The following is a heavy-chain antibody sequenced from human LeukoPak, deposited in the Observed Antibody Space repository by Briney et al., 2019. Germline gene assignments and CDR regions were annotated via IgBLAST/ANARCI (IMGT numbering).Heavy chain of an antibody. CDR2: INHSGST. J-gene: IGHJ4*02. CDR1: GGSFSGYY. V-gene: IGHV4-34*01. CDR3: ARASHWNQLHYFDY. Sequence: PSETLSLTCAVYGGSFSGYYWSWIRQPPGKGLEWIGEINHSGSTNYNPSLKSRVTISVDTSKNQFSLKLSSVTAADTAVYYCARASHWNQLHYFDYWGQGTLATVSS. D-gene: IGHD1-1*01.